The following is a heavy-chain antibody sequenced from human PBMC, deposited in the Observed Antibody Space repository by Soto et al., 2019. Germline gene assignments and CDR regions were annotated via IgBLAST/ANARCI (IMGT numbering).Heavy chain of an antibody. CDR2: TYYRTNWHN. D-gene: IGHD3-10*01. Sequence: QVQLQQSGPRLVKPSQTLSLTCAISGDSVSSKSGAWNWIRQSPSRGLEWLGRTYYRTNWHNDSAVSVRSSIIINPDRSKINFSLQLHSVTPEDTGGYYGARVRAQYGMDVWGQGTTVTVSS. CDR3: ARVRAQYGMDV. CDR1: GDSVSSKSGA. J-gene: IGHJ6*02. V-gene: IGHV6-1*01.